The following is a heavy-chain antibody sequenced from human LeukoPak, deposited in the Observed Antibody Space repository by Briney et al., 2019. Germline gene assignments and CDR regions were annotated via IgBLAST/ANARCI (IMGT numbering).Heavy chain of an antibody. Sequence: QSGGSLRLSCQASGFRSRTHWISWVRKAQGKGREWVANIRPDGGERYYGDSLKGRFTISRDNDKNSLYLQMNFLRADDTAIYYCTRQGDWNFEFWGQGTLVTVSS. J-gene: IGHJ4*02. CDR2: IRPDGGER. V-gene: IGHV3-7*03. CDR3: TRQGDWNFEF. D-gene: IGHD3/OR15-3a*01. CDR1: GFRSRTHW.